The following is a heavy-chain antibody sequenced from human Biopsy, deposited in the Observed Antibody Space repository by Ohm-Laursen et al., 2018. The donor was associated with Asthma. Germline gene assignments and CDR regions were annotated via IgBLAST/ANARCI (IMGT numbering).Heavy chain of an antibody. D-gene: IGHD2-2*01. J-gene: IGHJ5*02. V-gene: IGHV4-34*01. Sequence: SDTLSLTWAVSGGSFSGYYWSWSRPPRGKGLEWIGEINHSGSTNYNPSLKIRVTISVDTSKNQFSLKLSSVTAADTAVYYCARAGQCSSTSCYNPGWFDLWRQGTRVTVSS. CDR2: INHSGST. CDR3: ARAGQCSSTSCYNPGWFDL. CDR1: GGSFSGYY.